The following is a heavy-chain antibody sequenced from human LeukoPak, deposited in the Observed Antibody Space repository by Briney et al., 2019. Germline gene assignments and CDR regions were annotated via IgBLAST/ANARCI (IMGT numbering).Heavy chain of an antibody. Sequence: SETLSLTCAVYGGAFSGYYWSWMRQPPGKGLEWIGEINHSGSTNYNPSLKSRVTISVDTSKNQFSLKLSSATAADTAVYYCARDSSGYYYFDYWGQGTLVSVSS. CDR2: INHSGST. D-gene: IGHD3-22*01. CDR3: ARDSSGYYYFDY. CDR1: GGAFSGYY. V-gene: IGHV4-34*01. J-gene: IGHJ4*02.